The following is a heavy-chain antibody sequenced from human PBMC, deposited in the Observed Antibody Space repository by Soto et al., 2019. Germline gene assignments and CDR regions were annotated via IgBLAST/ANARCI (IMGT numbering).Heavy chain of an antibody. J-gene: IGHJ6*02. D-gene: IGHD6-6*01. V-gene: IGHV1-3*01. CDR1: GYTFTSYA. Sequence: QVQLVQSGAEVKKPGASVKVSCKASGYTFTSYAMHWVRQAPGQRLEWMGWINAGNGNTKYSQKFQGRVTITRDTSASTAYMELSSLRYEDTAVYYCASPIADSSSSSSTDKYYYYYGMDVWGQGTTVTVSS. CDR3: ASPIADSSSSSSTDKYYYYYGMDV. CDR2: INAGNGNT.